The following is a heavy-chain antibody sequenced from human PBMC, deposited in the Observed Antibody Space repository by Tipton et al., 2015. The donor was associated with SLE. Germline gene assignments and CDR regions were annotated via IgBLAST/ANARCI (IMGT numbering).Heavy chain of an antibody. CDR1: GFTFSSYS. CDR3: ARDPPQKYCSSTSCYKDY. V-gene: IGHV3-21*05. D-gene: IGHD2-2*02. Sequence: GSLRLSCAASGFTFSSYSMNWVRQAPGKGLEWVSYISSSSSYTNYADSVKGRFTISRDNAKNSLYLQMNSLRAEDTAVYYCARDPPQKYCSSTSCYKDYWGQGTLVTVSS. CDR2: ISSSSSYT. J-gene: IGHJ4*02.